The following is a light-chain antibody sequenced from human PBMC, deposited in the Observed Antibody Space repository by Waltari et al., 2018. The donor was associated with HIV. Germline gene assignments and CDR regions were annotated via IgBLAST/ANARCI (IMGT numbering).Light chain of an antibody. CDR3: MQGTHWPPS. J-gene: IGKJ2*03. V-gene: IGKV2-30*01. CDR1: GRLVYSDGNTY. CDR2: RVS. Sequence: TQSPVSLSVIPGQPASISCTSSGRLVYSDGNTYLNWFRQRAGQSPRRLIYRVSKLDPGVADRFSGSGSGMNFTLTISRVEAEDVAFYYCMQGTHWPPSFGGGTRLDIK.